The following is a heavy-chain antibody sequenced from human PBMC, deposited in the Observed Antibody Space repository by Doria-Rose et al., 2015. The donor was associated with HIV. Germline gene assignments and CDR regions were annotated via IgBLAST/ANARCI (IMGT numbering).Heavy chain of an antibody. J-gene: IGHJ4*02. D-gene: IGHD6-13*01. CDR2: IFSDDER. CDR3: ARIRSSRWYHKYYFDF. V-gene: IGHV2-26*01. CDR1: GVSLSSPGMG. Sequence: QVTLKESGPVLVKPTETLTLTCTVSGVSLSSPGMGVSWIRQPPGKALEWLANIFSDDERSYKTSLKSRLPISRGTSKSRVVLTRTDRDPVDTATYYCARIRSSRWYHKYYFDFWGQGTRVIVSA.